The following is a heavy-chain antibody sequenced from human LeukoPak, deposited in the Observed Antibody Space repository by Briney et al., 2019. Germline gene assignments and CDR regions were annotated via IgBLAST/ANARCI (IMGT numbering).Heavy chain of an antibody. D-gene: IGHD3-9*01. Sequence: PSETLSLTCSVSFGSISTTNYYWGWIRQPPGKGLEWIGSIYYSGTTNYNPSLKSRVTISVDTSKNQFSLKLSSVTAADTAVYYCASSSVLRYFDWLPMPFDYWGQGTLVTVSS. J-gene: IGHJ4*02. CDR3: ASSSVLRYFDWLPMPFDY. CDR1: FGSISTTNYY. V-gene: IGHV4-39*07. CDR2: IYYSGTT.